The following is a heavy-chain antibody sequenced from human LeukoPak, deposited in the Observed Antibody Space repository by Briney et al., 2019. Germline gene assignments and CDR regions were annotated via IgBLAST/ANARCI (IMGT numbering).Heavy chain of an antibody. V-gene: IGHV4-59*01. CDR3: ARGGYYYLDV. Sequence: SETLSLTCTVSSSPISGYYWSWIRQPPGKGLEWIAYIFHSGTTKYNPSLKSRVAISLDTPKSQFSLKLHSVTAADTAVYYCARGGYYYLDVWGGGTTVTVSS. CDR1: SSPISGYY. CDR2: IFHSGTT. J-gene: IGHJ6*03.